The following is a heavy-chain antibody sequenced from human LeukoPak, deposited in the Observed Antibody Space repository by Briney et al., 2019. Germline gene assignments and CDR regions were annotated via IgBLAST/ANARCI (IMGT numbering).Heavy chain of an antibody. D-gene: IGHD2-15*01. J-gene: IGHJ4*02. Sequence: GGSLRLSCAASGFTFSSYEMNWVRQAPGKGLEWVSYISSSGSTIYYADSVKGRFTISRDNAKNSLYLQMNSLRAGDTAVYYCARDLVVVAATPFDYWGQGTLVTVSS. V-gene: IGHV3-48*03. CDR3: ARDLVVVAATPFDY. CDR1: GFTFSSYE. CDR2: ISSSGSTI.